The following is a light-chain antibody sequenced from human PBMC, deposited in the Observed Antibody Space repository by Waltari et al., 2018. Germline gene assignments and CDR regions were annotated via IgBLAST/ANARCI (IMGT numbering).Light chain of an antibody. CDR3: QHYVNLPAT. CDR2: HAA. V-gene: IGKV3D-20*02. CDR1: QSISHH. Sequence: TLSCTARQSISHHLAWYQQKPGHAPTLLSYHAARRATGIPDRFSASDSGTDYSLTLSRLEPEDFAVYYCQHYVNLPATFGQGTKVEI. J-gene: IGKJ1*01.